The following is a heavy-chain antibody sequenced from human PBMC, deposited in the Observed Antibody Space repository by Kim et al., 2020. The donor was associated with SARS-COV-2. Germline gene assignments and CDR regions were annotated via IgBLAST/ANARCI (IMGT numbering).Heavy chain of an antibody. Sequence: GDAVKHGFTISRDNSRNTLCLQMGSLRDEDTAVYYCARWYVGIVSRYFDFWGQGTLVTVSS. D-gene: IGHD1-20*01. J-gene: IGHJ4*02. CDR3: ARWYVGIVSRYFDF. V-gene: IGHV3-66*01.